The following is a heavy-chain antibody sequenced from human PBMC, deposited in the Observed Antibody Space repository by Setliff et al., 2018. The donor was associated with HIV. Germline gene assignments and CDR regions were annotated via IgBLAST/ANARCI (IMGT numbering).Heavy chain of an antibody. CDR2: IIPLYGTS. D-gene: IGHD2-8*01. CDR3: ASASGYCRSGVCYIGVHKTPDKYYCDS. J-gene: IGHJ4*02. Sequence: SVKVSCKASGDTFSNSALTWVRQAPGQGLEWMGGIIPLYGTSKYAQKFQGRVAITTDELMPTAYMELTSLRSEDTAVYFCASASGYCRSGVCYIGVHKTPDKYYCDSWGQGTLVTVSS. CDR1: GDTFSNSA. V-gene: IGHV1-69*05.